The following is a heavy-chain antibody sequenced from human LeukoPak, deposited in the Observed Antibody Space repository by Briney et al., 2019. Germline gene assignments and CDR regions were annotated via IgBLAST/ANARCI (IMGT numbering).Heavy chain of an antibody. V-gene: IGHV4-34*01. D-gene: IGHD3-10*01. CDR1: GGSFSGYY. CDR2: INHSGST. Sequence: PSETLSLTCAVYGGSFSGYYWSWIRQPPGKGLEWIGEINHSGSTNYNPSLKSRVTISVDTSKNQFSLKLSSVTAADTAVYYCARGRRGVIITGNIFFYWGQGTLVTVSS. J-gene: IGHJ4*02. CDR3: ARGRRGVIITGNIFFY.